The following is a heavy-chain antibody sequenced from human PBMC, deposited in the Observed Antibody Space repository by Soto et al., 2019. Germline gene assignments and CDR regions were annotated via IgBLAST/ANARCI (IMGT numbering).Heavy chain of an antibody. D-gene: IGHD1-1*01. CDR1: GLTVSGKKY. CDR2: LYDVDGS. V-gene: IGHV3-53*01. CDR3: ASWHEREHAYDV. J-gene: IGHJ3*01. Sequence: DVQLVESGGGLIQPGESLRLSCAAFGLTVSGKKYVAWVRQAPGKGLEWVSALYDVDGSFYADSVKGRFTTSSDSSKTTVDLQMNGLRPDDTAVYYCASWHEREHAYDVWGQGTTVPVSS.